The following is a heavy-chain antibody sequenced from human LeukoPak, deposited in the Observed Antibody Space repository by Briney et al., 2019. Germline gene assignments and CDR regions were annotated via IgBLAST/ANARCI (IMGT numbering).Heavy chain of an antibody. D-gene: IGHD2-2*01. CDR3: ATSKYQMLLDALDI. V-gene: IGHV4-34*01. CDR2: INHSGST. CDR1: GGSFSGYY. Sequence: SETLSLTCAVYGGSFSGYYWSWLRQPPGKGLEWIGEINHSGSTNYNPSLQSRVTISVDTSKNQFSLKLSSVTAADTAVYYCATSKYQMLLDALDIWGQGRMFTLSS. J-gene: IGHJ3*02.